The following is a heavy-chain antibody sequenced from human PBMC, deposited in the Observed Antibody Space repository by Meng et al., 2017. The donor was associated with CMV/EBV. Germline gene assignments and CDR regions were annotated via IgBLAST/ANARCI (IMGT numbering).Heavy chain of an antibody. CDR3: ATTTTAVAGIIRW. CDR1: GYTLTDLS. J-gene: IGHJ4*02. CDR2: FDPEDGET. V-gene: IGHV1-24*01. Sequence: ASVKVSCKVSGYTLTDLSMHWVRQAPGKGLEWMGGFDPEDGETIYAQKFQGRVTMTEDTSTDTAYMELSSLRSEDTAVYYCATTTTAVAGIIRWWGQGTLVTVSS. D-gene: IGHD6-19*01.